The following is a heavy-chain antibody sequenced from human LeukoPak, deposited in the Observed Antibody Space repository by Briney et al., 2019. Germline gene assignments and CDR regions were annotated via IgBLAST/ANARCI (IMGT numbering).Heavy chain of an antibody. J-gene: IGHJ4*02. V-gene: IGHV3-21*01. CDR1: GFTFSSYS. CDR3: ARDASEDIVVVVAASVFDY. CDR2: ISSSSSYI. D-gene: IGHD2-15*01. Sequence: PGGSLRLSCAASGFTFSSYSMNWVRQAPGKGLEWVSSISSSSSYIYYADSVKGRFTISRDNAKNSLYLQMNSLRAEDTAVYYCARDASEDIVVVVAASVFDYWGQGTLVSVSS.